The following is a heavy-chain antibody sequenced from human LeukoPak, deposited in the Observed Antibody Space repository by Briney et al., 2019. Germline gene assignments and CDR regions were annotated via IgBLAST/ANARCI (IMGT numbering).Heavy chain of an antibody. CDR2: IYSGGST. Sequence: PGGSLRLSCAASGFTFSSYAMSWVRQAPGKGLEWVSVIYSGGSTYYADSVKGRFTISRDNSRNTLYLQMNSLGAEDTAVYYCARDGYCSGGSCYNYYYYGMDVWGQGTTVTVSS. CDR1: GFTFSSYA. V-gene: IGHV3-53*01. CDR3: ARDGYCSGGSCYNYYYYGMDV. J-gene: IGHJ6*02. D-gene: IGHD2-15*01.